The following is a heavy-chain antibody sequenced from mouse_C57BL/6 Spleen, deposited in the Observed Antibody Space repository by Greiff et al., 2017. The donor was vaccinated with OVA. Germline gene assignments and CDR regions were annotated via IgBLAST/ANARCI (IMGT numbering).Heavy chain of an antibody. V-gene: IGHV5-17*01. Sequence: DVMLVESGGGLVKPGGSLKLSCAASGFTFSDYGMHWVRQAPEKGLEWVAYISSGSSTINYADTVKGRFTISRDNAKNTLFLQMTSLRSEDTAMYYCARGAERVFDYWGQGTTLTVSS. CDR3: ARGAERVFDY. CDR2: ISSGSSTI. CDR1: GFTFSDYG. J-gene: IGHJ2*01.